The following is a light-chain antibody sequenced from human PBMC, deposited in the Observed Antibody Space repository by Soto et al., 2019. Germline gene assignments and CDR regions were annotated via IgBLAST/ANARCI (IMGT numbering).Light chain of an antibody. CDR3: ETWDRNTPV. CDR2: LEGSGTY. CDR1: SGHSTYI. Sequence: QLVLTQSSSASASLGSSVKLTCTLSSGHSTYIIAWHQQQPGKAPRFLMKLEGSGTYHKGSGVPDRFSGSSSGADRYLTISNLQSEDEADYYCETWDRNTPVFGGGTQLTVL. J-gene: IGLJ7*01. V-gene: IGLV4-60*03.